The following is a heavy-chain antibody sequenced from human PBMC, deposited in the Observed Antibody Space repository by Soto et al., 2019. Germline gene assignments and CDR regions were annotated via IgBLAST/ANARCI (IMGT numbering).Heavy chain of an antibody. CDR1: GFTFGRHG. D-gene: IGHD1-1*01. Sequence: QVQLVESGGGVVQSGGSLRLSCAASGFTFGRHGMHWVRQAPGKGLEWVAVIGSDGRRASYADSVKGRFTISRDNGQNTLYLQMNSLRAEETAVYFCVKEHVNGWPNLEFWGQGALVTVSS. CDR2: IGSDGRRA. CDR3: VKEHVNGWPNLEF. J-gene: IGHJ1*01. V-gene: IGHV3-33*06.